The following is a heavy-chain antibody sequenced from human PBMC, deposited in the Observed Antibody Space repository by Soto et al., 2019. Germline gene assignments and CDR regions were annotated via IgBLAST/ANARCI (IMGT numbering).Heavy chain of an antibody. J-gene: IGHJ5*02. Sequence: SETLSLTCGVSGGTVASSHRWSWVRQSPGRGLEWIGNVYHTGDTNFNPSLQSRVTFSVDKSNNQFSLRLTSVTAADTAVYFCAREIVTAGGNNYFDPWGPGTLVTVSS. CDR3: AREIVTAGGNNYFDP. CDR1: GGTVASSHR. CDR2: VYHTGDT. D-gene: IGHD2-21*02. V-gene: IGHV4-4*02.